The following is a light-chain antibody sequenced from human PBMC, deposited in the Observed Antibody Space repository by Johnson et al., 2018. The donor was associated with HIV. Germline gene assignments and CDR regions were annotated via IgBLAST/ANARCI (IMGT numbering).Light chain of an antibody. V-gene: IGLV1-51*02. CDR2: ENN. Sequence: QSVLTQPPSVSAAPGQKVTISCSGSSSNIGNNHVSWYQHFSGTAPKLLIYENNKRPSGIPDRFSGSKSGTSATLGITGLQTGDEADYYCGTWDNSLGVFFVFGPGTEVTVL. CDR3: GTWDNSLGVFFV. CDR1: SSNIGNNH. J-gene: IGLJ1*01.